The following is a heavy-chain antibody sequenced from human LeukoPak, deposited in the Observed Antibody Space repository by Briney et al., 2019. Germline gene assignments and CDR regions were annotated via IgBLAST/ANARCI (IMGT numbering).Heavy chain of an antibody. J-gene: IGHJ6*02. CDR1: GGFISSYY. CDR2: IYYSGST. D-gene: IGHD2-15*01. CDR3: ARYCSGGSCFFSYYYGMDV. Sequence: SETLSLTCTVSGGFISSYYWSWIRQPPGKGLEWIGYIYYSGSTNYNPSLKSRVTISVDTSKNQFSLKLSSVTAADTAVYYCARYCSGGSCFFSYYYGMDVWGQGTTVTVSS. V-gene: IGHV4-59*01.